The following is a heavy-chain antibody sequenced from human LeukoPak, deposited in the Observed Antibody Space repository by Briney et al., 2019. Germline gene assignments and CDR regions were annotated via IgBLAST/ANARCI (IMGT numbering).Heavy chain of an antibody. V-gene: IGHV3-33*01. CDR2: IWYDGSDK. J-gene: IGHJ4*02. CDR3: ARDSYCSSGSCYYFDF. CDR1: GITFTSYA. D-gene: IGHD2-15*01. Sequence: PGGSLRLSCTASGITFTSYAIHWVRQAPGKGLEWVAVIWYDGSDKYYADSVKGRFTISRDISKNTLYLEMNSLRAEDTAVYYCARDSYCSSGSCYYFDFWGQGALVAVSS.